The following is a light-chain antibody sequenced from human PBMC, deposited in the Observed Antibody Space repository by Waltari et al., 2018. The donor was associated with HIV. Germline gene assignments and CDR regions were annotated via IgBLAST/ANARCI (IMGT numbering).Light chain of an antibody. Sequence: QPVLTQLPSMSGTPGQTVTISCSGSNSNIGSSSMYWYQHLPGTTPRLLIYSNNERPSGVPARFSGSKSGTSASLTISGRRSEDEADYYCATWDESQSFQVFGGGTKVTVL. CDR3: ATWDESQSFQV. CDR2: SNN. CDR1: NSNIGSSS. J-gene: IGLJ3*02. V-gene: IGLV1-47*01.